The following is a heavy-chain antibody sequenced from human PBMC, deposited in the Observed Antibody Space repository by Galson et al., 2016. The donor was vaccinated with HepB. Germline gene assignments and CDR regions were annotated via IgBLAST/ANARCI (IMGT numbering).Heavy chain of an antibody. Sequence: SLRLSCAASGFTFSSYWMHCVRQPPGKGLVWVSRINSDGSSTSYADSVKGRFTISRDNAKNTLYLQMNGLRAEDTAVYYCAMYYDILTGYYKPFYYHSMDVWGQGTTVTVSS. CDR3: AMYYDILTGYYKPFYYHSMDV. V-gene: IGHV3-74*01. CDR1: GFTFSSYW. CDR2: INSDGSST. D-gene: IGHD3-9*01. J-gene: IGHJ6*02.